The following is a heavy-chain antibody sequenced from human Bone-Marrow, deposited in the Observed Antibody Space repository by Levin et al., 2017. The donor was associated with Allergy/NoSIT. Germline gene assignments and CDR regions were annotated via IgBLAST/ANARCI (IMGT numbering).Heavy chain of an antibody. Sequence: GESLKISCVGSGFTFRRYGIHWVRQAPGKGPEWVAVISYDGSDKYFGNSVKGRFAVSRDNSRNTVYLQMNRVRPEDTAVYYCAKVRGIDAAGLEVYDKWGQGSVVAVSS. CDR3: AKVRGIDAAGLEVYDK. CDR2: ISYDGSDK. CDR1: GFTFRRYG. J-gene: IGHJ4*02. V-gene: IGHV3-30*18. D-gene: IGHD6-13*01.